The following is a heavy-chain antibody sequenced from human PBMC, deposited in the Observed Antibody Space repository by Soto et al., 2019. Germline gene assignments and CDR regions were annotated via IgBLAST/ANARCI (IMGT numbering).Heavy chain of an antibody. CDR3: AKDMGGSLTYYYYGLDV. Sequence: EVQLVESGGGLVQPGRSLRLSCAASGFTFDDYAMHWVRQAPGKVLEWVSVISWDSGSIGYADSVRGRFTISRDNAKKSLYLQMNSLRTEDTALYFCAKDMGGSLTYYYYGLDVCGQGTTVTVAS. CDR2: ISWDSGSI. J-gene: IGHJ6*02. D-gene: IGHD3-16*01. V-gene: IGHV3-9*01. CDR1: GFTFDDYA.